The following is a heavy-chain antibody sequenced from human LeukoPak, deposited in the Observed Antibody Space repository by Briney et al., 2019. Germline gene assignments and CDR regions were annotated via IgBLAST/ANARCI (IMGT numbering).Heavy chain of an antibody. D-gene: IGHD3-3*01. V-gene: IGHV3-11*01. CDR2: ISSSGSTI. CDR3: ARVRSVGNRGYFDY. J-gene: IGHJ4*02. Sequence: PGGSLRLSCAASGFTFSDYYTSWIRQAPGKGLEWVSYISSSGSTIYYADSVKGRFTISRDNAKNSLYLQMNSLRAEDTAVYYCARVRSVGNRGYFDYWGQGTLVTVSS. CDR1: GFTFSDYY.